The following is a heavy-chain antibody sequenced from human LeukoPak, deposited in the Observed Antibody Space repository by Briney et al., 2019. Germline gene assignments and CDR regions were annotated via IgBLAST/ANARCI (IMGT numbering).Heavy chain of an antibody. D-gene: IGHD1-1*01. CDR1: GFTFSDYS. J-gene: IGHJ5*02. Sequence: PGGSLRLSCAASGFTFSDYSMNWVRQATGKGLEWVSYISSIGATIYYADSVKGRFTISRDNAKNSLFLQMNSLRAEDTAVYYCARGPYKYVISANPDHWGQGTLVTVSS. V-gene: IGHV3-48*01. CDR2: ISSIGATI. CDR3: ARGPYKYVISANPDH.